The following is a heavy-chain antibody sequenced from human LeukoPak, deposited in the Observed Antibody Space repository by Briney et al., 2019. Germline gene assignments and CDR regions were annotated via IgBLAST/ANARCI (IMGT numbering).Heavy chain of an antibody. CDR3: TREVRSAWASFDP. J-gene: IGHJ5*02. Sequence: ASVKVSCKAFGYTFTSNYMHWVRQAPGQGPEWMGVISPSGGSTTYAQKFQGRVTLTRDMSTSTDYLELSSLGSEDTAVYYCTREVRSAWASFDPWGQGTLVIVSS. V-gene: IGHV1-46*01. D-gene: IGHD1-26*01. CDR2: ISPSGGST. CDR1: GYTFTSNY.